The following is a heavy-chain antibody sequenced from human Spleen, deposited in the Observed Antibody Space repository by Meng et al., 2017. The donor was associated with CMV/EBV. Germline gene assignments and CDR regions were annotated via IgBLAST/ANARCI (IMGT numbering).Heavy chain of an antibody. CDR2: ISSSSSYI. CDR3: ARADPLGAFDI. Sequence: GGSLRLSCAASGFTFSSYSMNWDRQAPGKGLEWVSSISSSSSYIYYADSVKGRFTISRDNAKNSLYLQMNSLRAEDTAVYYCARADPLGAFDIWGQGTMVTVSS. D-gene: IGHD3-16*01. CDR1: GFTFSSYS. V-gene: IGHV3-21*01. J-gene: IGHJ3*02.